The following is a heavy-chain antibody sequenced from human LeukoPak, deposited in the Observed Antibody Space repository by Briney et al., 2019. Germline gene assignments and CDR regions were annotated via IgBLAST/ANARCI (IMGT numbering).Heavy chain of an antibody. CDR2: INPSFNPGVDVT. J-gene: IGHJ4*02. V-gene: IGHV1-46*01. D-gene: IGHD1-26*01. Sequence: ASVKVSCKASGYTFSSQHTHWVRQAPGQGLEWMGKINPSFNPGVDVTSYAQKFQGRVTMTRDISTNTVYMELSSLTSEDTAVYYCARAWESIAGYYFDYWGQGTLVTVSS. CDR3: ARAWESIAGYYFDY. CDR1: GYTFSSQH.